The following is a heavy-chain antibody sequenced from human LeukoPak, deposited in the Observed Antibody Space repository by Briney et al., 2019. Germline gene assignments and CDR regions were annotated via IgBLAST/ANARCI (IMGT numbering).Heavy chain of an antibody. D-gene: IGHD6-13*01. CDR1: GFTFSSYS. Sequence: GGSLRLSCAASGFTFSSYSMNWVRQTPGKGLEWVSSISSNSSFRYYADSVKGRFTISRENAKNSLYLQMNSLRAEDTAVYYCASRGDSSSWYTAYSRDVWGKGTTVTVSS. V-gene: IGHV3-21*01. CDR2: ISSNSSFR. J-gene: IGHJ6*04. CDR3: ASRGDSSSWYTAYSRDV.